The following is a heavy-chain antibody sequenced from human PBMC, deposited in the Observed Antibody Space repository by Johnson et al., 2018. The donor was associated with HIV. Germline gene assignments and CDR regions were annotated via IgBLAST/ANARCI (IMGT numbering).Heavy chain of an antibody. V-gene: IGHV3-30*03. D-gene: IGHD6-13*01. CDR3: ARFRSRWYPFDGFDS. CDR2: ISYDGSNK. CDR1: GFTFSSYG. Sequence: QVQLVESGGGVVQPGRSLRLSCSASGFTFSSYGMHWVRQAPGKGLEWVAVISYDGSNKYYADSVKGRFTISRDNSKNTLYLQMNSLRADDTAVYYCARFRSRWYPFDGFDSGGQGTMVTVSS. J-gene: IGHJ3*02.